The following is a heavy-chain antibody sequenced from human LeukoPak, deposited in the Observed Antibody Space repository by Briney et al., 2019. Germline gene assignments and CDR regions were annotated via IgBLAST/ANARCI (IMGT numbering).Heavy chain of an antibody. V-gene: IGHV1-18*01. D-gene: IGHD5-18*01. CDR2: ISAYNGNT. CDR3: ARDGGHLNSYGPFDP. Sequence: ASVKVSCKASGYTFTSYGISWVRQAPGQGLEWMGWISAYNGNTNYAQKFQGRVTMTRDMSTSTVYMELSSLRSEDTAVYYCARDGGHLNSYGPFDPWGQGTLVTVSS. CDR1: GYTFTSYG. J-gene: IGHJ5*02.